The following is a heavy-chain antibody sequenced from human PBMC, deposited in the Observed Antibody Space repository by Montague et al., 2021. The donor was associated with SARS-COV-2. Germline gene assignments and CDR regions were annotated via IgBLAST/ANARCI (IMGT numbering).Heavy chain of an antibody. CDR1: DDSIDSSASY. Sequence: SETLSLTCSVSDDSIDSSASYWGWVRQTPGKGLEWIGNIYESGTTSYNPSLGSRVTISVDSSNNQFSLTLTSVTAADTAVYYCARGKGEKFRMVIFLPYFDYWGQGALVTVSS. CDR2: IYESGTT. V-gene: IGHV4-39*07. CDR3: ARGKGEKFRMVIFLPYFDY. J-gene: IGHJ4*02. D-gene: IGHD2-21*01.